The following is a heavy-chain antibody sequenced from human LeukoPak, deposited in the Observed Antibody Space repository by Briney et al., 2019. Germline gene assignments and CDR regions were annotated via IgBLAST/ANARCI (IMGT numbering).Heavy chain of an antibody. CDR3: ARGKEVITMLRGLKPGYYFDY. J-gene: IGHJ4*02. Sequence: SETLSLTCTVSGDFITASYWSWIRQPPGKGLEWIGYVYYSGSTEYNPSLRSRVTISLEMSKHQFSLKLNSVTAADTAVYYCARGKEVITMLRGLKPGYYFDYWGQGTLVTVSS. D-gene: IGHD3-10*01. V-gene: IGHV4-59*01. CDR2: VYYSGST. CDR1: GDFITASY.